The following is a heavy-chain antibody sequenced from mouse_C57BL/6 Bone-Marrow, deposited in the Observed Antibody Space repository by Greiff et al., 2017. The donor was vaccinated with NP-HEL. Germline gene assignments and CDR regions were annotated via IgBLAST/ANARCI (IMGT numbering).Heavy chain of an antibody. D-gene: IGHD2-1*01. Sequence: EVKLQESGGDLVKPGGSLKLSCAASGFTFSSYGMSWVRQTPDKRLEWVATISSGGSYTYYPDSVKGRFTISRDNAKNTLYLQMSSLKSEDTAMYYCARGGVTVWFAYWGQGTLVTVSA. CDR1: GFTFSSYG. CDR3: ARGGVTVWFAY. V-gene: IGHV5-6*02. J-gene: IGHJ3*01. CDR2: ISSGGSYT.